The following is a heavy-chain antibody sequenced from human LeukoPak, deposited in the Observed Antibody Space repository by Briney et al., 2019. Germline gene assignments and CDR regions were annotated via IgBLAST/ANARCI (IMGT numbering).Heavy chain of an antibody. CDR3: ARAQYDSSGYPDAFDI. V-gene: IGHV4-39*07. J-gene: IGHJ3*02. Sequence: WVRQPPGKGLEWIGSIYYSGSTYYNPSLKSRVTISVDTSKNQFSLKLSSVTAADTAVYYCARAQYDSSGYPDAFDIWGQGTMVTVSS. CDR2: IYYSGST. D-gene: IGHD3-22*01.